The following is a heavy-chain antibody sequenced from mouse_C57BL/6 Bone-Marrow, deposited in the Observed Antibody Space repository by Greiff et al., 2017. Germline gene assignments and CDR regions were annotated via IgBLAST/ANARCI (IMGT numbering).Heavy chain of an antibody. CDR1: GYTFTSYW. V-gene: IGHV1-5*01. Sequence: EVQLQQSGTVLARPGASVKMSCKTSGYTFTSYWMHWVKQRPGQGLEWIGAIYPGNSDTSYNQKFKGQAKLTAVPSASTADMELSSLTKEDSAVDYCRRRRDGYPLAYWGQGTLVTVSA. CDR2: IYPGNSDT. J-gene: IGHJ3*01. D-gene: IGHD2-3*01. CDR3: RRRRDGYPLAY.